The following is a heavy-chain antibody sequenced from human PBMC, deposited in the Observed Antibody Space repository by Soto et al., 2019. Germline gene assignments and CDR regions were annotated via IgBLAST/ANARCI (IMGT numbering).Heavy chain of an antibody. Sequence: SQTLSLTCAISGDSVSSNSAAWNWIRQSPSRGLEWLGRTYYRSKWYNDYAVSVKGRITINPDTSKNQFSLQLNSVTPEDTAVYYCARDPAFYYGSGGWFDPWGQGPLVTVSS. J-gene: IGHJ5*02. CDR3: ARDPAFYYGSGGWFDP. V-gene: IGHV6-1*01. D-gene: IGHD3-10*01. CDR1: GDSVSSNSAA. CDR2: TYYRSKWYN.